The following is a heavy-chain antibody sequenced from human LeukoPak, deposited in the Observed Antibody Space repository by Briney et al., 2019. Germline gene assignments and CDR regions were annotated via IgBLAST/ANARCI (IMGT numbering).Heavy chain of an antibody. Sequence: PSETLSLTCTVSGGSISSGDYYWSWIRQPPGKGLEWIGYIYYSGSTYYNPSLKSRVTISVDTSKNQFSLKLSSVTAADTAVYYCARVLSDYPYHYYGMDVWGQGTTVTVSS. CDR1: GGSISSGDYY. CDR3: ARVLSDYPYHYYGMDV. V-gene: IGHV4-30-4*01. CDR2: IYYSGST. J-gene: IGHJ6*02. D-gene: IGHD1-26*01.